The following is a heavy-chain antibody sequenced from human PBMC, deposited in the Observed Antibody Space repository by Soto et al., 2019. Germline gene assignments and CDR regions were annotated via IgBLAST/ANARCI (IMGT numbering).Heavy chain of an antibody. CDR3: VKVLARGVGVPRFYFDS. CDR1: GFTFSNPW. Sequence: SLRLSCAATGFTFSNPWMHWVRQVSGKGLEWVSRINADGTSTSYADSVKGRFTISRDNAKNTLYLHVNSLRAEDTAVYYCVKVLARGVGVPRFYFDSWGQGALVTLSS. V-gene: IGHV3-74*01. J-gene: IGHJ4*02. CDR2: INADGTST. D-gene: IGHD2-2*01.